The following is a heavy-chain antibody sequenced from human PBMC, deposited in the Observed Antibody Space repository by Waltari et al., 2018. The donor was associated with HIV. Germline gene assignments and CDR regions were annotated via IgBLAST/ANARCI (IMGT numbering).Heavy chain of an antibody. J-gene: IGHJ6*02. D-gene: IGHD3-16*01. Sequence: QLQLQESGPGLVKPSETLSLTCTVSGGSISSSSYYWGWIRQPPGKGLEWIGSIYYSGSTYYNPSLNSRVTISVDTSKNQFSLKLSSVTAADTAVYYCAGGLPYYYGMDVWGQGTTVTVSS. CDR2: IYYSGST. CDR3: AGGLPYYYGMDV. CDR1: GGSISSSSYY. V-gene: IGHV4-39*01.